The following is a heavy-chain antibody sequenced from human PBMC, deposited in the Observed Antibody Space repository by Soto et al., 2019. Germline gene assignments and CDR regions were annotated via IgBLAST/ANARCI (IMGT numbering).Heavy chain of an antibody. J-gene: IGHJ6*02. CDR3: ARGKGREENCCCYGLDI. CDR1: GYTFTTHA. Sequence: ASVKVSRKASGYTFTTHALHRVRHAPDHSLKWMGWINGGTGQTKHSQRFQGRVNITRDTSASTAYMELSSLRSEDTAVYYCARGKGREENCCCYGLDIWGQGTMVTVSS. CDR2: INGGTGQT. V-gene: IGHV1-3*01. D-gene: IGHD1-26*01.